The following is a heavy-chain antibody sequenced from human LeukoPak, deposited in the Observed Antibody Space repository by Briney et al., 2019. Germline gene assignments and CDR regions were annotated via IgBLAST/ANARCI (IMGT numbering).Heavy chain of an antibody. J-gene: IGHJ5*02. CDR3: ARDLGATNWFDP. Sequence: PGGSLRLSCAASGFTFSSYWMHWARHAPGKGLVWVSRINSDGSSTNYADSVKGRFTISRDNAQNTLYLQMNSLRAEDTAMYYCARDLGATNWFDPWGQGTLVTVSS. D-gene: IGHD3-10*01. V-gene: IGHV3-74*01. CDR2: INSDGSST. CDR1: GFTFSSYW.